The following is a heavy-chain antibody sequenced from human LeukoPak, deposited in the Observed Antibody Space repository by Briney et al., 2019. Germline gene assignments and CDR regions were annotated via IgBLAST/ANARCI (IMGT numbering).Heavy chain of an antibody. CDR3: ARLDLFPYYYDSSGYGTFDY. J-gene: IGHJ4*02. V-gene: IGHV4-59*08. CDR1: GGSISSYY. CDR2: IYYSGST. Sequence: SETLSLTCTVSGGSISSYYWSWIRRPPGKGLEWIGYIYYSGSTNYNPSLKSRVTISVDTSKNQFSLKLSSVTAADTAVYYCARLDLFPYYYDSSGYGTFDYWGQGTLVTVSS. D-gene: IGHD3-22*01.